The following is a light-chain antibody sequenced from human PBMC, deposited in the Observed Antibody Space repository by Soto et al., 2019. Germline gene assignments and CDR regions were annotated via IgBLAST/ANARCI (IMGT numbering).Light chain of an antibody. Sequence: QSALTQYASVSGSPGQSITISCTGTSSDVGGYNYVSWYQQHPGKAPKLIIYDVSNRPSGVSTRFSGSKSGNTASLTISGLQAEDEADYSCRSYTSTNSWVFGGGTKLTVL. J-gene: IGLJ3*02. CDR2: DVS. CDR1: SSDVGGYNY. V-gene: IGLV2-14*01. CDR3: RSYTSTNSWV.